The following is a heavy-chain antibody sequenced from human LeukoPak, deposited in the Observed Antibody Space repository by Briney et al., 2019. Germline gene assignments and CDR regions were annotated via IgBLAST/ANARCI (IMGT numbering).Heavy chain of an antibody. V-gene: IGHV3-21*01. J-gene: IGHJ6*03. CDR1: GFTFSSYS. Sequence: GGSPRLSCAASGFTFSSYSMNWVRQAPGKGPEWVSSISSSSSYIYYADSVKGRFTISRDNAKNSLYLQMNSLRAEDTAVYYCARDLSYYDFWSGGNYMDVWGKGTTVTVSS. D-gene: IGHD3-3*01. CDR3: ARDLSYYDFWSGGNYMDV. CDR2: ISSSSSYI.